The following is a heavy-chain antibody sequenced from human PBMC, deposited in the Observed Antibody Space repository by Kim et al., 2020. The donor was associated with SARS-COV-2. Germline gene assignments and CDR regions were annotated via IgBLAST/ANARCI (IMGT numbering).Heavy chain of an antibody. CDR1: GGSISSSSYY. Sequence: SETLSLTCTVSGGSISSSSYYWGWIRQPPGKGLEWIGSIYYSGSTYYNPSLKSRVTISVDTSKNQFSLKLSSVTAADTAAYYCARDQEGVVVLRRGFDPWGQGTLVTVSS. V-gene: IGHV4-39*02. J-gene: IGHJ5*02. D-gene: IGHD2-2*01. CDR2: IYYSGST. CDR3: ARDQEGVVVLRRGFDP.